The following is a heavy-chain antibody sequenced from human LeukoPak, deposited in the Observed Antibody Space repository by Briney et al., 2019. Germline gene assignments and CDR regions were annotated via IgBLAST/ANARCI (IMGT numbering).Heavy chain of an antibody. CDR2: ISAYSGNT. Sequence: ASVKVSCKASGYTFTSYGISWVRQAPGQGLEWMGWISAYSGNTNYAQKLQGRVTMTTDTSTSTAYTELRSLRSDDAAVYYCARVPFCSSTSCYLYNWFDPWGQGTLVTVSS. V-gene: IGHV1-18*01. CDR1: GYTFTSYG. J-gene: IGHJ5*02. D-gene: IGHD2-2*01. CDR3: ARVPFCSSTSCYLYNWFDP.